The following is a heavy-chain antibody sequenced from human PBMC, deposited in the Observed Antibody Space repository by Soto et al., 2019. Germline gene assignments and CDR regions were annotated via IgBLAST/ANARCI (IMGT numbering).Heavy chain of an antibody. D-gene: IGHD1-26*01. Sequence: QVQLVESGGVVVQPGRSLRLSCAASGFTFSSYGMHWVRQAPGKGLEWVAVIWSDGSNKYYADSVKGRFTVSRDNSKNTLYLQMNSLRAEDTAVYYCARRGSGTYSIDYWGQGTLVTVSS. CDR3: ARRGSGTYSIDY. CDR1: GFTFSSYG. CDR2: IWSDGSNK. J-gene: IGHJ4*02. V-gene: IGHV3-33*01.